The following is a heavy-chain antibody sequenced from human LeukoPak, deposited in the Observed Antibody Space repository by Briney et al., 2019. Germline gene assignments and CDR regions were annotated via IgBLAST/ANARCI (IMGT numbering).Heavy chain of an antibody. CDR3: ARLSLRFLDH. Sequence: GSLRLSCAASGLTFNNYWMSWVRQPPGKGLEWIGSIYYSGSTFYNPSLQSRVTISVDTSKNQFSVTLTSVTAADTAVYYCARLSLRFLDHWGQGTLVTVSS. CDR1: GLTFNNYW. D-gene: IGHD4-17*01. CDR2: IYYSGST. V-gene: IGHV4-39*01. J-gene: IGHJ4*02.